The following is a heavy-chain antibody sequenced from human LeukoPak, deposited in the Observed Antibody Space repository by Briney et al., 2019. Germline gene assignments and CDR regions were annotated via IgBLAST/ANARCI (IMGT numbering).Heavy chain of an antibody. CDR1: GFTFSSYW. CDR2: INSDGSST. D-gene: IGHD6-13*01. Sequence: GGSLRLSCAASGFTFSSYWMHWVRQAPGKGLVWVSRINSDGSSTSYADSVKGRFTISRDNAKNTLYLRMNSLRAEDTAVYYCARQRSSSWYNWFDPWGQGTLVTVSS. V-gene: IGHV3-74*01. CDR3: ARQRSSSWYNWFDP. J-gene: IGHJ5*02.